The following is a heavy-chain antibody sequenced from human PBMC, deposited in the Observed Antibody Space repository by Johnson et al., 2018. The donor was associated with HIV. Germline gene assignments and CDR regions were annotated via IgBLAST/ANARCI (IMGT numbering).Heavy chain of an antibody. CDR2: IKQDGSEK. CDR3: ARDGVPPTIRGAFDI. J-gene: IGHJ3*02. Sequence: VQLVESGGGLVQPGGSLRLSCAASGFTFSSYWMSWVRQAPGKGLEWVANIKQDGSEKYYVGSLEGRFTVSRDNAKNLLYLQMNSLRAEETALYYRARDGVPPTIRGAFDIWGQGTMVTVSS. D-gene: IGHD2-2*01. CDR1: GFTFSSYW. V-gene: IGHV3-7*03.